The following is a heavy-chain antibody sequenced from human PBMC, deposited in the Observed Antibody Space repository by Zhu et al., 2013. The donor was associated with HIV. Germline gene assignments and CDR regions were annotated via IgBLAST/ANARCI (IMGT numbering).Heavy chain of an antibody. D-gene: IGHD6-19*01. V-gene: IGHV1-69*01. Sequence: QVQLVQSGAEVKKPGSSVKVSCKASGGTFSSYAISWVRQAPGQGLEWMGGISPIFGTANYAQKFQGRVTITADESTSTAYMELSSLRSEDTAVYYCARDRPSSLIAVAGLDAFDIWGQGTIVTV. CDR1: GGTFSSYA. CDR3: ARDRPSSLIAVAGLDAFDI. J-gene: IGHJ3*02. CDR2: ISPIFGTA.